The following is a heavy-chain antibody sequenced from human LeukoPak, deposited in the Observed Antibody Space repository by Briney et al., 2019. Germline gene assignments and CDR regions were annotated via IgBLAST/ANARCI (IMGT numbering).Heavy chain of an antibody. CDR3: AREWDYDFWSGYYTRENWFDP. CDR1: GFTFSSYW. V-gene: IGHV3-74*01. J-gene: IGHJ5*02. Sequence: PGGSLRLSCAASGFTFSSYWMHWVRQAPGKGLVWVSRINSDGSSTSYADSVKGRFTISRDNAKNALYLQMNSLRAEDTAVYYCAREWDYDFWSGYYTRENWFDPWGQGTLVTVSS. CDR2: INSDGSST. D-gene: IGHD3-3*01.